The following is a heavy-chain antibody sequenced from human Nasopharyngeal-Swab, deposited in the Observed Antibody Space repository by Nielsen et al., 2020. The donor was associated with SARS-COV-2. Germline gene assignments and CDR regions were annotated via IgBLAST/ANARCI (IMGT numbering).Heavy chain of an antibody. CDR1: GFTFSDYY. CDR2: ISSSGSTI. Sequence: GESLKISCAASGFTFSDYYMSWIRKAPGKGLEWVSYISSSGSTIYYADSVKGRFTISRDNSKNTLYLQMNSLRAEDTAVYYCAKDRGIVVVIGFDYWGQGTLVTVSS. D-gene: IGHD3-22*01. CDR3: AKDRGIVVVIGFDY. J-gene: IGHJ4*02. V-gene: IGHV3-11*01.